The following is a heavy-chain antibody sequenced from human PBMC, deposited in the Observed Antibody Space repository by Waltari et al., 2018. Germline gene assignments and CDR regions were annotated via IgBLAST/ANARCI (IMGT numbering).Heavy chain of an antibody. J-gene: IGHJ6*02. CDR2: INAGNGNT. CDR3: ARVSYDFWSGYLYYYYGMDV. Sequence: QVQLVQSGAEVKKPGASVKVSCKASGYTFTSYAMHLVRQAPGKRLEWMGWINAGNGNTKYSQKFQGRVTITRDTSASTAYMELSSLRSEDTAVYYCARVSYDFWSGYLYYYYGMDVWGQGTTVTVSS. CDR1: GYTFTSYA. V-gene: IGHV1-3*01. D-gene: IGHD3-3*01.